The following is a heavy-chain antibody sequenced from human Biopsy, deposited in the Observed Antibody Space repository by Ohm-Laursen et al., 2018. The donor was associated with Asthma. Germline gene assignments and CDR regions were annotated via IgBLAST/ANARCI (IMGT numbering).Heavy chain of an antibody. D-gene: IGHD2-15*01. CDR2: ISYDGSIT. J-gene: IGHJ4*02. CDR1: GFSFSNYV. CDR3: GIVVAANPFQGDC. V-gene: IGHV3-30*03. Sequence: SLRLSCAASGFSFSNYVMNWVRQAPGKGLEWVAVISYDGSITHYADSVKGRFTISRDNSKNTVYLDISSLRIEDTAVFYCGIVVAANPFQGDCWGQGTLVTVSS.